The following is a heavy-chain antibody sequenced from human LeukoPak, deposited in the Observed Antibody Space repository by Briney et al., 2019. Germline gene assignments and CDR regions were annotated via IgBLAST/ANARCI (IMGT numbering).Heavy chain of an antibody. V-gene: IGHV1-8*01. CDR3: ARGVTTVGSFDY. J-gene: IGHJ4*02. Sequence: ASVKVSCTASGYTFTSYDINWVRQATGQGLEWMGWMNPNSGNTGYAQKFQGRVTMTRNTSISTAYMELSSLRSEDTAVYYCARGVTTVGSFDYWGQGTLVTVSS. CDR1: GYTFTSYD. CDR2: MNPNSGNT. D-gene: IGHD4-23*01.